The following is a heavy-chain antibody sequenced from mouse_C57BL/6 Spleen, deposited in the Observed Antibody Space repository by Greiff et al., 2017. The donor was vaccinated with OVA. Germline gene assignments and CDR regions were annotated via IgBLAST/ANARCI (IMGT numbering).Heavy chain of an antibody. CDR3: ATNGDWGFDY. D-gene: IGHD4-1*02. J-gene: IGHJ2*01. Sequence: VQLQQSGPGLVAPSQSLSITCTVSGFSLTSYAISWVRQPPGKGLEWLGVIWTGGGKNYNSALKSRLSISKDNSKSQVFLKMNSLQTDDTARYYCATNGDWGFDYWGQGTTLTVSS. V-gene: IGHV2-9-1*01. CDR2: IWTGGGK. CDR1: GFSLTSYA.